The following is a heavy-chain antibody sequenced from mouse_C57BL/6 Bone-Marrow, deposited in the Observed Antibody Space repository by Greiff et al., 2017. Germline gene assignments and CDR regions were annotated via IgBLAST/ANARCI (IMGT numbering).Heavy chain of an antibody. Sequence: VQLQQSGPELVKPGASVKISCKASGYSFTSYYIHWVKQRPGQGLEWIGWIYPGSGNTKYNEKFKGKATLTADTSSSTAYMQLSSLTSEDSAVYYCASPSYYSNWYFDVWGTGTTVTVSS. CDR1: GYSFTSYY. CDR2: IYPGSGNT. D-gene: IGHD2-5*01. J-gene: IGHJ1*03. V-gene: IGHV1-66*01. CDR3: ASPSYYSNWYFDV.